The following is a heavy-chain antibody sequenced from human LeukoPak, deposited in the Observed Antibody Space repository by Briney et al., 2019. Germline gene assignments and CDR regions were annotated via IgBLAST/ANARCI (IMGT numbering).Heavy chain of an antibody. CDR2: IYHSGST. CDR3: ARLVDYCGGDCYSSYYMDV. D-gene: IGHD2-21*01. CDR1: GYSISSGYY. Sequence: SETLSLTXAVSGYSISSGYYWGWIRQPPVKGLEWIGSIYHSGSTYYNPSLKSRVTISVDTSKNQFSLKLSSVTAADTAVYYCARLVDYCGGDCYSSYYMDVWGKGTTVTVSS. V-gene: IGHV4-38-2*01. J-gene: IGHJ6*03.